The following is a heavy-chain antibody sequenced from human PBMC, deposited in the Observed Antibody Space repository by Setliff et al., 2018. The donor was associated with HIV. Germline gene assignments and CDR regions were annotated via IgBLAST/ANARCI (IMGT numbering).Heavy chain of an antibody. J-gene: IGHJ4*02. V-gene: IGHV4-4*07. CDR2: VYISGST. CDR3: ARSFGIAVAGYFDY. Sequence: SETLSLTCTVSGGSISSDYWSWIRQPAGKGLEWIGRVYISGSTNYSPSLRSRVTMSVDTSKNHFSLKLRSVTAADTAVYYCARSFGIAVAGYFDYWGQGTLVTVSS. D-gene: IGHD6-19*01. CDR1: GGSISSDY.